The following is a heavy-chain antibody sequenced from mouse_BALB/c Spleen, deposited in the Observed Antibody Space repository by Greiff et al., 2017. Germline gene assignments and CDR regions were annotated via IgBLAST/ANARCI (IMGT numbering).Heavy chain of an antibody. CDR2: INPYNDGT. Sequence: VQLQQSGPELVKPGASVKMSCKASGYTFTSYVMHWVKQKPGQGLEWIGYINPYNDGTKYNEKFKGKATLTSDKSSSTAYMELSSLTSEDSAVYYCASSPLIYYGYDGYAMDYWGQGTSVTVSS. V-gene: IGHV1-14*01. D-gene: IGHD2-2*01. CDR3: ASSPLIYYGYDGYAMDY. J-gene: IGHJ4*01. CDR1: GYTFTSYV.